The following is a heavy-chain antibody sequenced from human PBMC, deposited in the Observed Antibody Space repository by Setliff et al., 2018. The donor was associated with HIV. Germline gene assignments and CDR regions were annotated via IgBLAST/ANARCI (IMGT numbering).Heavy chain of an antibody. CDR2: INPSGDIT. CDR3: ASKGGSGNYPDSDAVDI. D-gene: IGHD3-10*01. Sequence: GASVMVSCKASGNTFSSHYMHWVRQAPGKGLEWMGLINPSGDITSYAEKFQGRVTMTRDTSTSTVYMELRSLRSGDTAIYYCASKGGSGNYPDSDAVDIWGQGTLVTVSS. V-gene: IGHV1-46*01. J-gene: IGHJ3*02. CDR1: GNTFSSHY.